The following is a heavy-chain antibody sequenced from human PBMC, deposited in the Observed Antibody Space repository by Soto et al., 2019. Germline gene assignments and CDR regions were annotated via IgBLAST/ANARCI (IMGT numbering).Heavy chain of an antibody. D-gene: IGHD2-15*01. J-gene: IGHJ4*02. CDR2: INSDGSST. CDR3: VRTSLVVAAATREDY. Sequence: EVQLVESGGGLVQPGGSLRLSCAASGFTFSSYWMHWVRQAPGKGLVWVSRINSDGSSTSYADSVKGRYTISRDNAKKTLYLQMNSLRAEDTAVYYCVRTSLVVAAATREDYWGQRTLVTVSS. CDR1: GFTFSSYW. V-gene: IGHV3-74*01.